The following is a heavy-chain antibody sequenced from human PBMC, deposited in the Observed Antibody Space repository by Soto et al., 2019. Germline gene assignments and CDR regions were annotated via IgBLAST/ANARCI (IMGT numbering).Heavy chain of an antibody. V-gene: IGHV3-30-3*01. D-gene: IGHD3-10*01. J-gene: IGHJ4*02. CDR1: GFTFSSYA. CDR2: ISYDGSNK. CDR3: ARDGPYYGSGSYPDY. Sequence: GGSLRLSCAASGFTFSSYAMHWVRQAPGKGLEWVAVISYDGSNKYYADSVKGRFTISRDNSKNTLYLQMNSLRAEDTAVYYCARDGPYYGSGSYPDYWGQGTLVTVSS.